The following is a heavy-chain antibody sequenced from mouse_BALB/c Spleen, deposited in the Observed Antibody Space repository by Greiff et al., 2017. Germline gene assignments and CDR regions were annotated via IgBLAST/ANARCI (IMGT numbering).Heavy chain of an antibody. CDR2: IYPGDGDT. CDR3: ARGRDFDD. J-gene: IGHJ2*01. Sequence: QVQLKQSGAELVRPGSSVKISCKASGYAFSSYWMNWVKQRPGQGLEWIGQIYPGDGDTNYNGKFKGKATLTADKSSSTAYMQLSSLTSEDSAVYFCARGRDFDDWGQGTTLTVSS. CDR1: GYAFSSYW. V-gene: IGHV1-80*01.